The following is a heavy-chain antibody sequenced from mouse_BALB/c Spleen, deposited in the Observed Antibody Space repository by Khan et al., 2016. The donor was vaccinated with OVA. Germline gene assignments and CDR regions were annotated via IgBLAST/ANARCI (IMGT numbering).Heavy chain of an antibody. V-gene: IGHV1-85*01. CDR3: ARGGYGGFAY. CDR1: GYTFTSYD. J-gene: IGHJ3*01. CDR2: MFPGDGST. D-gene: IGHD2-14*01. Sequence: QEQLQQSGAELVKPGASVKLSCKASGYTFTSYDINWVRQRPEQGLEWIGWMFPGDGSTKYNENFRGKATLTTDKSSSTAYMQLSRLTSEDSGAYFCARGGYGGFAYWGQGTLVTVSA.